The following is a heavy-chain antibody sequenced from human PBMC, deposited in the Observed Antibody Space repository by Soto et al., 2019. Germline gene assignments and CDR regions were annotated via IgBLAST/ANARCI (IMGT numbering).Heavy chain of an antibody. CDR3: VRGLGNSDH. V-gene: IGHV3-74*03. CDR2: IDSYGSST. Sequence: EVQLVESGGGLVQPGVSLRLSCVASGFTFSSYWMHWVRQVPGKEPVWVSFIDSYGSSTKYADSVRGRFTISRDNAKNTLYLLMNSLRVEDTAVYYCVRGLGNSDHWGQGTLVTVSS. CDR1: GFTFSSYW. J-gene: IGHJ4*02.